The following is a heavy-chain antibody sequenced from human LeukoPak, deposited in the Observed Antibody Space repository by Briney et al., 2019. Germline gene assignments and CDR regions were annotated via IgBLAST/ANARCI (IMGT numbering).Heavy chain of an antibody. CDR2: IYTTGNT. D-gene: IGHD2-2*01. Sequence: PSQTLSLTCSVSGGSISNGSYDWSWIRQPAGTGLDWIGRIYTTGNTNYNPSLKSRVTVSVDTSNNQFSLNLSSVTAADTAVYYFARAFHCSTTSCYARGLDYWGQGTLVTVSS. V-gene: IGHV4-61*02. CDR3: ARAFHCSTTSCYARGLDY. CDR1: GGSISNGSYD. J-gene: IGHJ4*02.